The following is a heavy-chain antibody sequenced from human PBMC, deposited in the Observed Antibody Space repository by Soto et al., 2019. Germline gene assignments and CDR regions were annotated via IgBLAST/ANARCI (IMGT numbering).Heavy chain of an antibody. Sequence: ASVKVSCKASGYTFTSYAMHWVRQAPGQRLEWMGWINAGNGNTKYSHKFQGRVTITRDTSASTAYMELSSLRSEDTAVYYCARTPDHWGQGTLVTVSS. CDR2: INAGNGNT. J-gene: IGHJ4*02. CDR3: ARTPDH. CDR1: GYTFTSYA. D-gene: IGHD2-15*01. V-gene: IGHV1-3*01.